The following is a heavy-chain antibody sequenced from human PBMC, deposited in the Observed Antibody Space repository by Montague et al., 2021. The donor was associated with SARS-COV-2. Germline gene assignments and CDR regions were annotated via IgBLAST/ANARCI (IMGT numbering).Heavy chain of an antibody. CDR3: VRHSGYYDRSGYYDY. CDR2: ISYICST. D-gene: IGHD3-22*01. CDR1: GDSVSRSY. V-gene: IGHV4-59*08. J-gene: IGHJ4*02. Sequence: SETLSLTCTVSGDSVSRSYWSWIRQTPGTGLEWLAYISYICSTNHNPSLKSRVTISVATPKNQFSLKLRAVTAAATGVYYCVRHSGYYDRSGYYDYWGQGTLVTVSS.